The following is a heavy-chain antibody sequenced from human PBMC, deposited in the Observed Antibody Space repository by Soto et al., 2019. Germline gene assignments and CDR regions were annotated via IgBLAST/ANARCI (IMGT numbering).Heavy chain of an antibody. V-gene: IGHV3-21*01. CDR3: ARDSCTNGVCYLGSGFDP. CDR1: GFTFSSYS. CDR2: ISSSSSYI. Sequence: EVQLVESGGGLVKPGGSLRLSCAASGFTFSSYSMNWVRQAPGKGLEWVSSISSSSSYIYYADSVKGRFTISRDNAKNSLYLQMNSLRAEDTAVYYCARDSCTNGVCYLGSGFDPCGQGTLVTVSS. J-gene: IGHJ5*02. D-gene: IGHD2-8*01.